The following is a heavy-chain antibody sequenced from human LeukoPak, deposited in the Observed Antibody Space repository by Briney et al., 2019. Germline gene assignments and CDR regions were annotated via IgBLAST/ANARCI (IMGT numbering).Heavy chain of an antibody. CDR1: GGSISSSSYY. J-gene: IGHJ4*02. D-gene: IGHD3-10*01. CDR3: ARDNPYGSGTDY. V-gene: IGHV4-39*07. Sequence: SETLSLTCNVSGGSISSSSYYWGWIRQPPGKGLEWIGSIYFSGRTYYNMPLKSRVTISIDTSKNQFSLKVNSVTAADTAVYYCARDNPYGSGTDYWGQGTLVTVSS. CDR2: IYFSGRT.